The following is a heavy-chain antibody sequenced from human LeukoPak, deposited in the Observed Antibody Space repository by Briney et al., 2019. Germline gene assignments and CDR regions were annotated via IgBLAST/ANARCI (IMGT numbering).Heavy chain of an antibody. CDR3: ARHLSSGSSWYNDY. J-gene: IGHJ4*02. D-gene: IGHD6-13*01. CDR2: IYYSGST. Sequence: SETLSPTCTVSGGSISSSSYYWGWIRQPPGKGLEWIGSIYYSGSTYYNPSLKSRVTISVDTSKNQFSLKLSSVTAAETAVYYCARHLSSGSSWYNDYWGQGTLVTVSS. V-gene: IGHV4-39*01. CDR1: GGSISSSSYY.